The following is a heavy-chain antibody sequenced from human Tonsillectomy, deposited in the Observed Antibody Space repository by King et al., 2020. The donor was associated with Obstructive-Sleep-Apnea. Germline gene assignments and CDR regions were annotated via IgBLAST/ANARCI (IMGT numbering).Heavy chain of an antibody. V-gene: IGHV1-3*01. CDR1: GYTFTNYA. Sequence: VQLVQSGAEVKKPGASVKVSCKASGYTFTNYAMHWLRQAPGQGLEWMGWINPGNGNTKYSQEVQGRVTITRDTSASTAYMELCSLRSEDTAVFYWARGGREYDSSGYYLDYWGQGTLVTVSS. CDR3: ARGGREYDSSGYYLDY. CDR2: INPGNGNT. D-gene: IGHD3-22*01. J-gene: IGHJ4*02.